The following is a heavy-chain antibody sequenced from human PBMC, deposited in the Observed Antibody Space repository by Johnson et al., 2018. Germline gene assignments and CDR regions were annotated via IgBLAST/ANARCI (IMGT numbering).Heavy chain of an antibody. V-gene: IGHV3-53*01. CDR2: FNHDHNI. J-gene: IGHJ4*02. Sequence: VQLVQSGGGLIQPWGSLRLSCAVSGFSVSGSHMSWVRQAPGEGLEWVALFNHDHNIYYGDSLKGRFTISRDTSKNIFYLQMTSLGAEDTATYFCVGGVDAKKLAYWGLGTLVTVSS. CDR3: VGGVDAKKLAY. CDR1: GFSVSGSH. D-gene: IGHD3/OR15-3a*01.